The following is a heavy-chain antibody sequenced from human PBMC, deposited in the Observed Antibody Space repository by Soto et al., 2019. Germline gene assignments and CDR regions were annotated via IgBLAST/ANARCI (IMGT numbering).Heavy chain of an antibody. CDR3: ARISGSYKYYFDY. J-gene: IGHJ4*02. CDR1: GGSISSSSYY. D-gene: IGHD1-26*01. CDR2: IYYSGST. Sequence: QLQLQESGPGLVKPSETLSLTCTVSGGSISSSSYYWGWIRQPPGKGLEWIGSIYYSGSTYYNPSLKSRATISVDTSKNHFSLKLSSVTAADTAVYYCARISGSYKYYFDYWGQGALVTVSS. V-gene: IGHV4-39*02.